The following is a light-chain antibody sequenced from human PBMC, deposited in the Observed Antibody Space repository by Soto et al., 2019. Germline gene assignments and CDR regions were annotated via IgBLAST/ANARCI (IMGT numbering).Light chain of an antibody. CDR3: QQYTGPPTT. V-gene: IGKV3-20*01. CDR1: QSVSSKY. Sequence: EIVLTQSPATLSLSPGERATLSCRASQSVSSKYLAWYQQRPGQAPRLLIYGASTRAAGIPDRFSGSGSGTDFTLTITRLEPEDSAVYFCQQYTGPPTTFGQGTRLEI. CDR2: GAS. J-gene: IGKJ5*01.